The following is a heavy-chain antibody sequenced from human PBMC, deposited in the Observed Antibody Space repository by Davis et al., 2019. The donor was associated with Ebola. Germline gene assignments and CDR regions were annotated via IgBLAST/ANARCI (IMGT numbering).Heavy chain of an antibody. CDR2: IKSKTDGGTT. J-gene: IGHJ4*02. V-gene: IGHV3-15*01. CDR1: GFTFSSYW. D-gene: IGHD2-2*01. CDR3: TTDLGYCSSTSCYGPFDY. Sequence: PGGSLRLSCAASGFTFSSYWMSWVRQAPGKGLEWVGRIKSKTDGGTTDYAAPVKGRFTISRDDSKNTLYLQMNSLKTEDTAVYYCTTDLGYCSSTSCYGPFDYWGQGTLVTVSS.